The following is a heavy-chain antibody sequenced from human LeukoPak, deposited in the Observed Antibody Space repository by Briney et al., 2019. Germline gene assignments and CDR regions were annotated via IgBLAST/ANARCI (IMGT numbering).Heavy chain of an antibody. V-gene: IGHV3-30*04. CDR2: ISYDGSNK. CDR1: GFTFSSYA. J-gene: IGHJ4*02. CDR3: ARDGSGSHFDY. D-gene: IGHD3-10*01. Sequence: GRSLRLSCAASGFTFSSYAMHWVRQAPGKGLEWVAVISYDGSNKYYADSVKGRFTISRDNPKNTLYLQMNSLRAEDTAVYYCARDGSGSHFDYWGQGTLVTVSS.